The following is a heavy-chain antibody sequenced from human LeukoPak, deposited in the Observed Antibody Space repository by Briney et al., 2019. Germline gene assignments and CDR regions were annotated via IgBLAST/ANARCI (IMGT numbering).Heavy chain of an antibody. CDR2: INHHGHT. Sequence: GVSLRLSCAASGFTFNHYAMSWVRQAPGKGLEWVSGINHHGHTFYADSVKGRFTISRDNSKNTVFLQMNSLRAEDTAFYYCARGKMVGATAWGGLDYWGQGTLVTVSS. D-gene: IGHD1-26*01. V-gene: IGHV3-23*01. J-gene: IGHJ4*02. CDR1: GFTFNHYA. CDR3: ARGKMVGATAWGGLDY.